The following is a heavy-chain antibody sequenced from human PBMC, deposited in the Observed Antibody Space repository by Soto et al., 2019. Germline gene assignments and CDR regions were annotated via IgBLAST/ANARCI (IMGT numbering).Heavy chain of an antibody. CDR2: ISAHNGNT. CDR3: ARGRYGDY. Sequence: QVHLVQSGAEVKKPGASVKVSCKASGYTFTSYGITWVRQAPGQGLEWMVWISAHNGNTDYAQKLQGRVSVTRDTSTSTAYMELRSLRSDDTAVHYCARGRYGDYWGQGALVTVSS. J-gene: IGHJ4*02. V-gene: IGHV1-18*01. D-gene: IGHD1-1*01. CDR1: GYTFTSYG.